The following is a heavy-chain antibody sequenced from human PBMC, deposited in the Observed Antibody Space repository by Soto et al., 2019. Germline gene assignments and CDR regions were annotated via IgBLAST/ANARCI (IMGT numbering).Heavy chain of an antibody. CDR2: INPNSGGT. D-gene: IGHD2-2*01. V-gene: IGHV1-2*04. Sequence: QVQLVQSGAEVKKPGASVKVSCKASGYTFTGYYMHWVRQAPGQGLEWMGWINPNSGGTNYAQKFQGWVTMTRDTSISTAYMGLSRLRSDDTAVYYCARGMALPAAAMYGMDVWGQGTTVTVSS. J-gene: IGHJ6*02. CDR3: ARGMALPAAAMYGMDV. CDR1: GYTFTGYY.